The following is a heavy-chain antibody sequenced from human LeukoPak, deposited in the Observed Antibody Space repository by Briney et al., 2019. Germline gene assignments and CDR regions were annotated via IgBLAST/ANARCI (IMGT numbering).Heavy chain of an antibody. D-gene: IGHD1-1*01. J-gene: IGHJ4*02. CDR2: TYYMSKWFH. CDR3: ARALERYYFDF. CDR1: GDTVSGNSGA. V-gene: IGHV6-1*01. Sequence: SQTLSLTFAISGDTVSGNSGAWIWIRQSPSRGLEWLGRTYYMSKWFHDYAISVKGRIIISPDTANNQFSLHLSSVTADDTGVYYCARALERYYFDFWGQGTLVTVSS.